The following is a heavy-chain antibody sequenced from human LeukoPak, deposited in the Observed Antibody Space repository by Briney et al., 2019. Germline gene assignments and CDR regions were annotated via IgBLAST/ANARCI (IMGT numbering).Heavy chain of an antibody. Sequence: GGSLRLSCAASGFTFSSYAMSWVRQAPGKGLEWVSVISGSGGSSTYYADSVKGRFTISRDNSKNTLYLQMNSLRAEDTAVYYCARESGSGAGGYWGQGTLVTVSS. CDR2: ISGSGGSST. V-gene: IGHV3-23*01. CDR1: GFTFSSYA. D-gene: IGHD3-10*01. CDR3: ARESGSGAGGY. J-gene: IGHJ4*02.